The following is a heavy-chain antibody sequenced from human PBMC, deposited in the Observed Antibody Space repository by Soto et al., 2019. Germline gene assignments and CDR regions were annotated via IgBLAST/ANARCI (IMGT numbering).Heavy chain of an antibody. CDR1: VGSVSSCSYY. V-gene: IGHV4-61*01. D-gene: IGHD2-15*01. CDR2: IYYSGST. J-gene: IGHJ3*02. Sequence: PSETLSLTCTVSVGSVSSCSYYWSWIRQPPGKGLEWIGYIYYSGSTNYNPSLKSRVTISVDTSKNQFSLKLSSVTAADTAVYYCAREPYCSGGSRYPGGWFDAFDIWGQGTMVTVS. CDR3: AREPYCSGGSRYPGGWFDAFDI.